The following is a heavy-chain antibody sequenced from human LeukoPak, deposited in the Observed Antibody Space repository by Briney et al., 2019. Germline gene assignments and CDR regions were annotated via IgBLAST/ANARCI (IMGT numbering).Heavy chain of an antibody. CDR2: INPNSGGT. J-gene: IGHJ1*01. CDR1: GYTFTSYG. Sequence: GASVKVSCKASGYTFTSYGISWVRQAPGQGLEWMGWINPNSGGTNYAQKFQGRVTMTRDTSISTAYMELSRLRSDDTAVHYCARGYPLSTTAAGTYFQHWGQGTLVTVSS. CDR3: ARGYPLSTTAAGTYFQH. V-gene: IGHV1-2*02. D-gene: IGHD6-13*01.